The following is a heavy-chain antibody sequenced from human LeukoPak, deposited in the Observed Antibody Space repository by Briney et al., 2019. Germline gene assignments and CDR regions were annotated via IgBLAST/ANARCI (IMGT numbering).Heavy chain of an antibody. D-gene: IGHD2-2*01. J-gene: IGHJ3*02. V-gene: IGHV3-23*01. CDR1: GFTFSSYA. CDR2: ISGSGGST. CDR3: AKDREYQLLSRSYGSLDAFDI. Sequence: GGSLRLSFAASGFTFSSYAMGWVRQAPGKGLEWVSAISGSGGSTYYADSVKGRFTISRDNSKNTLYLQMNSLRAEDTAVYYCAKDREYQLLSRSYGSLDAFDIWGQGTMVTVSS.